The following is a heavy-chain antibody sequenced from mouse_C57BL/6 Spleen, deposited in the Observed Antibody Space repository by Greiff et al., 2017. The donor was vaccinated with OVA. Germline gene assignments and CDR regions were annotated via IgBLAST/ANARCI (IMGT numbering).Heavy chain of an antibody. CDR2: IWPGGGT. CDR1: GFSLTSYS. V-gene: IGHV2-9-1*01. J-gene: IGHJ1*03. D-gene: IGHD1-1*01. Sequence: QVQLKESGPGLVAPSPSLSISCTVSGFSLTSYSISWVRQPPGKGLEWLGVIWPGGGTNYNSALISRLSISKDNSKSQVFLKMNSLQTDDTARYYCARKNYGSSYEGYFDVWGTGTTVTVSS. CDR3: ARKNYGSSYEGYFDV.